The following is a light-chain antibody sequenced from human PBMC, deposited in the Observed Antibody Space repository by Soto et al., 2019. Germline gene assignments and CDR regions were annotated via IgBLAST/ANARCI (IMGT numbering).Light chain of an antibody. CDR1: SGSIASNY. Sequence: NFMLTQPHSVSESPGKTVTISCTGSSGSIASNYVQWYQQRPGSAPTTVISENNQRPSGVPDRFSGSKSGTSASLAITGLQAEDEADYYCQSYDSSLSGSEVFGTGTKVTVL. CDR2: ENN. V-gene: IGLV6-57*02. J-gene: IGLJ1*01. CDR3: QSYDSSLSGSEV.